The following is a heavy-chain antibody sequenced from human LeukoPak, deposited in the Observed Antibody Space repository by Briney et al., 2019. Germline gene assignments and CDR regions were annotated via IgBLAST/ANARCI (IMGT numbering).Heavy chain of an antibody. D-gene: IGHD3-10*01. Sequence: GGSLRLSCAASGFTFSSYGMTWVRQAPGKGLEWVSGISPSGDIKYYADSVKGRFTISRDNSKNTVYLEVISLTDEDTAVYYCAKDDAWLRYGEWSQGTLVTVSS. V-gene: IGHV3-23*01. CDR3: AKDDAWLRYGE. J-gene: IGHJ4*02. CDR2: ISPSGDIK. CDR1: GFTFSSYG.